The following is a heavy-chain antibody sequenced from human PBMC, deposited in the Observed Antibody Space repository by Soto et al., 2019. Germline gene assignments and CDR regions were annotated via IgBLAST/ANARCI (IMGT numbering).Heavy chain of an antibody. CDR1: GGSISNVGYF. CDR3: ARVMAAMQNWLDP. Sequence: QVQLQESGPGLVKPSQTLSLTCTVSGGSISNVGYFGSWIRQPPGKGLEWIGFIYHTGTTYYNSSLRSRVSISIDPSKSQFSLKLNSVTAADTAVYYCARVMAAMQNWLDPWGQGTLVTVSP. CDR2: IYHTGTT. D-gene: IGHD2-2*01. J-gene: IGHJ5*02. V-gene: IGHV4-30-4*01.